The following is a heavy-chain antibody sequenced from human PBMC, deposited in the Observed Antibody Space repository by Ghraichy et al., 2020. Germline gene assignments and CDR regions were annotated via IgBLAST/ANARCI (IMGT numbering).Heavy chain of an antibody. V-gene: IGHV4-38-2*02. CDR2: IYHTGST. J-gene: IGHJ4*01. D-gene: IGHD3-16*01. Sequence: SETLSLTCTVSGYSISSGYYWGWVRQPPGKGLEWIGSIYHTGSTYCNPSLKSRVTISVDTSKNQFSLKLTSVTAADTAVYYCARIVPAYEYDAYVDVKAGHRTGDYWGQGTLVTVSS. CDR1: GYSISSGYY. CDR3: ARIVPAYEYDAYVDVKAGHRTGDY.